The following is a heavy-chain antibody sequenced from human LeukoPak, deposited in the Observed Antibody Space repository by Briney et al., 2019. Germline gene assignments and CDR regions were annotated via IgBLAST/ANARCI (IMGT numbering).Heavy chain of an antibody. Sequence: SETLSLTCAVYGGSFSGYYWSWIRQPPGKGLEWIGEINHSGSTNYNPSLKSRVTISVDTSKNQFSLKLSSVTAADTAVYYCARGRYYYDSGGYYFLYNYFDYWGQGTLVTVSS. CDR1: GGSFSGYY. CDR3: ARGRYYYDSGGYYFLYNYFDY. D-gene: IGHD3-22*01. CDR2: INHSGST. J-gene: IGHJ4*02. V-gene: IGHV4-34*01.